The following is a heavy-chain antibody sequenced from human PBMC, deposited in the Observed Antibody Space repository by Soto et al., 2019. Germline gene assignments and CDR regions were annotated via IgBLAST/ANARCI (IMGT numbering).Heavy chain of an antibody. CDR1: GFTVSSHY. CDR3: ARAPTGYYDSSGYYYNYWYFDL. V-gene: IGHV3-66*01. J-gene: IGHJ2*01. CDR2: IYSGGST. D-gene: IGHD3-22*01. Sequence: EVPLVESGGGLVQPGGSLRLSCAASGFTVSSHYMSWVRQAPGKGLECVSVIYSGGSTYYADSVKARFTISRDNSKNTLYLQMNSLRAEDTAVYYCARAPTGYYDSSGYYYNYWYFDLWGRGTLVTVSS.